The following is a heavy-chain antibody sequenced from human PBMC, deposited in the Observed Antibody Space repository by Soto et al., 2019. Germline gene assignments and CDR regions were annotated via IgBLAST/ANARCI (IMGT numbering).Heavy chain of an antibody. CDR2: MNPNSGNT. D-gene: IGHD3-3*01. CDR3: ARATIFGVVPKGGAFDI. CDR1: GYTFTSYD. Sequence: GASVKVSCKASGYTFTSYDINWVRQATGQGLEWMGWMNPNSGNTGCAQKFQGRVTMTRNTSISTAYMELSSLRSEDTAVYYCARATIFGVVPKGGAFDIWGQGTMVTVSS. V-gene: IGHV1-8*01. J-gene: IGHJ3*02.